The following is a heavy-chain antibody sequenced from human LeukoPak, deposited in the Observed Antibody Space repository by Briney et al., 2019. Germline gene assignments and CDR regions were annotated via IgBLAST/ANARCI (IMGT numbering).Heavy chain of an antibody. CDR3: ARGGALRYFDWLPLDY. CDR2: INPNSGGT. J-gene: IGHJ4*02. D-gene: IGHD3-9*01. V-gene: IGHV1-2*04. CDR1: GYTFTGYY. Sequence: ASVKVSCKASGYTFTGYYMHWVRQAPGQGLEWMGWINPNSGGTNYAQKFQGWVTMTRDTSISTAYMELSRLRSDDTAVYYCARGGALRYFDWLPLDYWGQGTLVTVSS.